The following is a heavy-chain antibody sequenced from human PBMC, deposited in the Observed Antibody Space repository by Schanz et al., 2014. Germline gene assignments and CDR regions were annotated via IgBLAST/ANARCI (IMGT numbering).Heavy chain of an antibody. CDR1: GFTFSSYT. CDR2: INWSDGST. V-gene: IGHV3-23*01. CDR3: AKVAPAATYLDS. J-gene: IGHJ4*02. D-gene: IGHD2-2*01. Sequence: EVQLLESGGGLVRPGGSLRLSCAASGFTFSSYTMNWVRQAPGKGLEWVSAINWSDGSTGYADSVKGRFTISRDNGKNSLYLQMNSLSAEDTAVYYCAKVAPAATYLDSWGLGTLVTVSS.